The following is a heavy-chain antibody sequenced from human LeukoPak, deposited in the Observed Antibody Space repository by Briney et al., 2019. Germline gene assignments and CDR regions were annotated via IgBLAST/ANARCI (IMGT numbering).Heavy chain of an antibody. CDR2: IYYSGST. J-gene: IGHJ6*03. CDR1: GGSISSYY. D-gene: IGHD4-17*01. CDR3: ARGTRAKTTVYYYYYMDV. V-gene: IGHV4-59*01. Sequence: PSETLSLTCTVSGGSISSYYWIWIRQPPGKGLEWIGYIYYSGSTNYNPSLKSRVTISVDTSKTQFSLKLSSVTAADTAVYYCARGTRAKTTVYYYYYMDVWGKGTTVTVSS.